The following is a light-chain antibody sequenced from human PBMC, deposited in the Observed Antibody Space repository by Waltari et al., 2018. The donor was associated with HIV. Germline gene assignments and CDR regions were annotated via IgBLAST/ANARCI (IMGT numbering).Light chain of an antibody. Sequence: QSVLTQPPSVSGAPGQWVTLSCTGGNSNIGTHEVHWYQQLPGTAPQLLIYNTNNRPSGVPDRFPGSKSGTSASLAITGLQAEDEADYYCQSSDSTLSGSVFGGGTKLTVL. V-gene: IGLV1-40*01. CDR1: NSNIGTHE. J-gene: IGLJ2*01. CDR2: NTN. CDR3: QSSDSTLSGSV.